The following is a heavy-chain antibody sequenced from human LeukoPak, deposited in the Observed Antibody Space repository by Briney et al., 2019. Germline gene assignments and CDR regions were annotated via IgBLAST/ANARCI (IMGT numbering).Heavy chain of an antibody. V-gene: IGHV3-20*04. J-gene: IGHJ4*02. CDR3: ARSLGRRRIAAARMDYFDY. CDR2: INWNGNST. CDR1: GFTFDDYG. Sequence: GGSLRLSCAASGFTFDDYGMSWVRQAPGKGLEWVSAINWNGNSTGYADSVKGRFTISRDNAKNSLYLQMNSLRAEDTALYYCARSLGRRRIAAARMDYFDYWGQGTLVTVSS. D-gene: IGHD6-13*01.